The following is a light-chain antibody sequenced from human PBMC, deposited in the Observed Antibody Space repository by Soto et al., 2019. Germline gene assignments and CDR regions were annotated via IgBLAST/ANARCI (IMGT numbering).Light chain of an antibody. CDR1: QSVRTK. CDR2: GVS. Sequence: EIVMTQSPGTLSVSPGEGATLFCRASQSVRTKLAWYQQRAGQAPRLLMCGVSTRATGIPDRFSGSGSGTEFTLTISSLQSEDFAVYYCQQYNSWPPITFGQGTRLEIK. J-gene: IGKJ5*01. V-gene: IGKV3-15*01. CDR3: QQYNSWPPIT.